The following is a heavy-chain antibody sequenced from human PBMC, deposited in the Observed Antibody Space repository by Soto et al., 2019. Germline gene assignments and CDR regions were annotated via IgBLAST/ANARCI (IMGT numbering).Heavy chain of an antibody. D-gene: IGHD3-3*01. CDR1: GGSICSGGYY. Sequence: SETLSLTCTVSGGSICSGGYYWSWIRQHPGKGLEWIGYIYYSGSTYYNPSLKSRVTISVDTSKNQFSLKLSSVTAADTAVYYCARSIFGVVWSQNVWGRGTTVTVSS. V-gene: IGHV4-31*02. CDR2: IYYSGST. J-gene: IGHJ6*02. CDR3: ARSIFGVVWSQNV.